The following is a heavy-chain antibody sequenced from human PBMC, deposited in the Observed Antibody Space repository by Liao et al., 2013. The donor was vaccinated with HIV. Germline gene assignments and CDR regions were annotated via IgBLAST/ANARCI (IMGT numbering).Heavy chain of an antibody. CDR3: ARGGRRDYYSRSDYYYYYMDV. CDR1: GDSFSSYY. D-gene: IGHD4-17*01. Sequence: QVRLQESGPGLVKPSETLSLTCTVSGDSFSSYYWSWIRQPPGRGLEWIGYIYHSGTTNYNPSLMSRVTISVDTSKKQFSLKLTSATVADTAVYYCARGGRRDYYSRSDYYYYYMDVWGKGTTVTVSS. V-gene: IGHV4-59*01. CDR2: IYHSGTT. J-gene: IGHJ6*03.